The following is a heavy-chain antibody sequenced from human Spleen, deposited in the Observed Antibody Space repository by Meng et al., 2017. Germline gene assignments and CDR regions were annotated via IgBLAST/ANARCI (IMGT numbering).Heavy chain of an antibody. Sequence: GGSLRLSCAASGFTFSSYAMHWVRQAPGKGLEWVAVISYDGSNKYYADSVKGRFTISRDNSKNTLYLQMNSLRAEDTAVYYCARGWNAAFDIWGQGTMVTVSS. J-gene: IGHJ3*02. CDR3: ARGWNAAFDI. CDR2: ISYDGSNK. D-gene: IGHD1-1*01. V-gene: IGHV3-30*04. CDR1: GFTFSSYA.